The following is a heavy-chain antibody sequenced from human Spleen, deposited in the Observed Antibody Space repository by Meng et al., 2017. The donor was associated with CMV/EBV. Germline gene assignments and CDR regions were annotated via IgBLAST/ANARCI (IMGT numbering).Heavy chain of an antibody. D-gene: IGHD5-24*01. CDR3: ARDGDGYPTDY. J-gene: IGHJ4*02. CDR1: GGSISSGGFY. V-gene: IGHV4-31*03. CDR2: IYYSGST. Sequence: QVQLQESGPGLVKPSQTPSLTCTVSGGSISSGGFYWSWIRQHPGKGLEWIGYIYYSGSTYYNPSLKSRVTISVDTSKNQFSLKLSSVTAADTAVYYCARDGDGYPTDYWGQGTLVTVSS.